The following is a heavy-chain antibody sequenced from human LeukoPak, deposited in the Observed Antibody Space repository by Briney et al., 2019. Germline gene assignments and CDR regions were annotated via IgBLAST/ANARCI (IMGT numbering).Heavy chain of an antibody. J-gene: IGHJ4*02. CDR3: ARSYSSGYAAY. CDR1: GGSISSGGYY. D-gene: IGHD5-12*01. Sequence: SETLSLTCTVSGGSISSGGYYWSWIRRHPGKGLEWIGYIYYSGSTYYNPSLKSRVTISVDTSKNQFSLKLSSVTAADTAVYYCARSYSSGYAAYWGQGTLVTVSS. CDR2: IYYSGST. V-gene: IGHV4-31*03.